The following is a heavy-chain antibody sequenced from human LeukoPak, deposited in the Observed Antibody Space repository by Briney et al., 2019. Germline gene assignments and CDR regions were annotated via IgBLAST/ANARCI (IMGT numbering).Heavy chain of an antibody. J-gene: IGHJ4*02. CDR3: ARGVYIAAAQYGY. Sequence: TSETLSLTCTVSGGSMKSYYWNWIRQPPGKGLEWIGYIYYSGTTNYNPSLKSRVTISVDTSKNQFSLKLSSVTAADTAVYYCARGVYIAAAQYGYWGQGTLVTVSS. CDR2: IYYSGTT. V-gene: IGHV4-59*01. D-gene: IGHD6-13*01. CDR1: GGSMKSYY.